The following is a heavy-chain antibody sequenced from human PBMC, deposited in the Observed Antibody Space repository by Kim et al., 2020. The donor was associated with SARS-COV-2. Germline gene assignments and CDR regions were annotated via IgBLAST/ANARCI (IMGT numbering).Heavy chain of an antibody. CDR1: GFTFGDYA. Sequence: GGSLRLSCAASGFTFGDYAMHWVRQAPGKGLEWVSGISWNSGSIGYADSVKGRFTISRDNAKNSLYLQMNSLRAEDTALYYCAKDELQMAGRYGMDVWGQGTTVTVSS. CDR3: AKDELQMAGRYGMDV. D-gene: IGHD6-19*01. V-gene: IGHV3-9*01. CDR2: ISWNSGSI. J-gene: IGHJ6*02.